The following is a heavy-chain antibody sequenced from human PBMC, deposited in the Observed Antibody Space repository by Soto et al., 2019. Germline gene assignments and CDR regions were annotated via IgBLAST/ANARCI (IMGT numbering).Heavy chain of an antibody. CDR1: GFTFSSYA. J-gene: IGHJ4*02. V-gene: IGHV3-30-3*01. D-gene: IGHD1-20*01. Sequence: QVQLVESGGGVVQPGRSLRLSCAASGFTFSSYAMHWVRQAPGKGLEWVAVISYDGSNKYYADSVKGRFTISRDNSKNTQYLQMNSLRAEDTAVYYCASINRGYWGQGTLVTVSS. CDR3: ASINRGY. CDR2: ISYDGSNK.